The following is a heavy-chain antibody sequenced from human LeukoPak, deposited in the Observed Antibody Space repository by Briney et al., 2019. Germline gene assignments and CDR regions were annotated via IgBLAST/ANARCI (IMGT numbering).Heavy chain of an antibody. J-gene: IGHJ4*02. CDR2: ISAHNGNT. Sequence: GESLKISCKGSEYSFATYWIGWVRQMPGQGLEWMGWISAHNGNTNYAQKLQGRVTMTTDTSTSTAYMELRSLRSDDTAVYYCARVTMVRGVIREGSDYWGQGTVVTVSS. D-gene: IGHD3-10*01. CDR1: EYSFATYW. V-gene: IGHV1-18*04. CDR3: ARVTMVRGVIREGSDY.